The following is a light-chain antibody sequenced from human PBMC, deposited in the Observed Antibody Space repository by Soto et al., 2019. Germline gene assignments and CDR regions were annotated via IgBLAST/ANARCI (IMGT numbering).Light chain of an antibody. CDR3: QKYDNLPPVS. Sequence: DIQMTQSPSSLSASVGDRVTITCQASQDITNYLNWYQHKPGKAPKLLIYDAANLETGDPSRFSGSGSGTDFTFTISSLQPEDIATYYCQKYDNLPPVSFGPGTRWIS. V-gene: IGKV1-33*01. CDR1: QDITNY. CDR2: DAA. J-gene: IGKJ3*01.